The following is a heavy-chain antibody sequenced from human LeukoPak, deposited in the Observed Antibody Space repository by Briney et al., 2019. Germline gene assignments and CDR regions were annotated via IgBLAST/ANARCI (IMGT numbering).Heavy chain of an antibody. CDR3: ARDRRLQDIVVVPSAFDI. CDR2: ISSSSTI. Sequence: GGSLRLSCAASGFTFSSYSMNWVRQAPGKGLEWVSYISSSSTIYYADSVKGRFTISRDNAKNSLYLQMNSLRAEDTAVYYCARDRRLQDIVVVPSAFDIWGQGTMVTVSS. J-gene: IGHJ3*02. D-gene: IGHD2-2*01. CDR1: GFTFSSYS. V-gene: IGHV3-48*01.